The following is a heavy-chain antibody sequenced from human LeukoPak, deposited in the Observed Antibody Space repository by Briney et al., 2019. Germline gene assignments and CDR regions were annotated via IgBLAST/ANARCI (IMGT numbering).Heavy chain of an antibody. CDR2: ISYDGSNK. V-gene: IGHV3-30*18. CDR3: AKDRAYDSNSYFDY. J-gene: IGHJ4*02. Sequence: PGRSLRLSCAASGFTFSSYGMHWVRQAPGKGLEWVAVISYDGSNKYYADSVKGRFTISRDNSKNTLYLQMNSLRAEDTAVYYCAKDRAYDSNSYFDYWGQGTLVTVSS. D-gene: IGHD3-22*01. CDR1: GFTFSSYG.